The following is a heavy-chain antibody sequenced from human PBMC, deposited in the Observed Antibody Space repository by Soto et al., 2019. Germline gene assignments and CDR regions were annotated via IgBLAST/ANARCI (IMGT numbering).Heavy chain of an antibody. CDR3: ARDLVATIKVYYYYYYGMDV. Sequence: PSETLSLTCAVYGGSFSGYYWSWIRQPPGKGLEWIGEINHSGSTNYNPSLKSRVTISVDTSKNQFSLKLSSVTAADTAVYYRARDLVATIKVYYYYYYGMDVWGKGTTVTVS. CDR2: INHSGST. V-gene: IGHV4-34*01. CDR1: GGSFSGYY. J-gene: IGHJ6*04. D-gene: IGHD5-12*01.